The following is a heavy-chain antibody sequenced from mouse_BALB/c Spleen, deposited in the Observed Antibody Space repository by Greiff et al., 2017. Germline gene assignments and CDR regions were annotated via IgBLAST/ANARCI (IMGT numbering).Heavy chain of an antibody. CDR2: INPYNDGT. V-gene: IGHV1-14*01. J-gene: IGHJ4*01. Sequence: VQLKESGPELVKPGASVKMSCKASGYTFTSYVMHWVKQKPGQGLEWIGYINPYNDGTKYNEKFKGKATLTSDKSSSTAYMELSSLTSEDSAVYYCAIDYDDVYAMDYWGQGTSVTVSS. CDR3: AIDYDDVYAMDY. D-gene: IGHD2-4*01. CDR1: GYTFTSYV.